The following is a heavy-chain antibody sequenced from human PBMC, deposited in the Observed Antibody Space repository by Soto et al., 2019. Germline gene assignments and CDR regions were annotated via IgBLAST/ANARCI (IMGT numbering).Heavy chain of an antibody. V-gene: IGHV3-21*01. CDR1: GSPSSTYG. J-gene: IGHJ4*02. CDR2: ISNGGDYI. D-gene: IGHD3-3*02. CDR3: ARDESAGSSIRY. Sequence: EVQVVESGGGLVKPGGSLRLSCTASGSPSSTYGMNWVRQAPGKGLEWISSISNGGDYIYYADSVQGRFTISRDNAKKSLCLQMNSLRAEDTAVYFCARDESAGSSIRYWGQRTLVTVSS.